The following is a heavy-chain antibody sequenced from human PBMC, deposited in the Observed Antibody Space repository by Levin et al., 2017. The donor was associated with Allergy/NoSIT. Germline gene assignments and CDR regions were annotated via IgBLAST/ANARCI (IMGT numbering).Heavy chain of an antibody. CDR3: VTTTVVAATWWFGAFDI. CDR2: ISSNGGST. Sequence: PGGSLRLSCSASGFTFSSYAMHWVRQAPGKGLEYVSAISSNGGSTYYADSVKGRFTISRDNSKNTLYLQMSSLRAEDTAVYYCVTTTVVAATWWFGAFDIWGQGTMVTVSS. J-gene: IGHJ3*02. V-gene: IGHV3-64D*06. D-gene: IGHD2-15*01. CDR1: GFTFSSYA.